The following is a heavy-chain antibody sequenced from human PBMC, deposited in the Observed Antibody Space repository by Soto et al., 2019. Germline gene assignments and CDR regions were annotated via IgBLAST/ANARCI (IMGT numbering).Heavy chain of an antibody. V-gene: IGHV4-31*02. Sequence: WTWIRQHPGMGLEWIASIDYNGRLYYKPSLKSRVTISVDTSKNQFSLRLNSVTAADTAVYYCARGNSGSPPYGMDVWGQGTTVTVSS. CDR3: ARGNSGSPPYGMDV. D-gene: IGHD3-10*01. CDR2: IDYNGRL. J-gene: IGHJ6*02.